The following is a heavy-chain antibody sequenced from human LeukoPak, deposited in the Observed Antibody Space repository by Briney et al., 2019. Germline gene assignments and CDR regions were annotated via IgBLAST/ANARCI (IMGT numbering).Heavy chain of an antibody. Sequence: SETLSLTCAVSGYSISSGYYWAWIRQPPGKGLEWIGSMYHSGSAYYNPSLKSRVTISVDTSKNQFSLNLRSVTAADTAVYYCARGGGNGGGWVGHYYYMDVWGQGTLVTVSS. V-gene: IGHV4-38-2*01. CDR1: GYSISSGYY. CDR2: MYHSGSA. J-gene: IGHJ6*03. CDR3: ARGGGNGGGWVGHYYYMDV. D-gene: IGHD4-23*01.